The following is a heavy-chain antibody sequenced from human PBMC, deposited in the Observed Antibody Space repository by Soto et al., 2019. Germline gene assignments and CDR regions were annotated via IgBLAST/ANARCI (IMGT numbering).Heavy chain of an antibody. V-gene: IGHV3-48*02. CDR3: ARDPYSSTTVTIFDY. J-gene: IGHJ4*02. CDR2: ISNSGSNI. CDR1: GFTFSSHS. Sequence: EVQLVESGGGLVQPGGSPRLSCAASGFTFSSHSMNWVRQAPGKGLEWVSYISNSGSNIYYADSVKGRFTISRDNAKNSLYLQMNSLRDEDTAVYYCARDPYSSTTVTIFDYWGQGTLVTVSS. D-gene: IGHD4-17*01.